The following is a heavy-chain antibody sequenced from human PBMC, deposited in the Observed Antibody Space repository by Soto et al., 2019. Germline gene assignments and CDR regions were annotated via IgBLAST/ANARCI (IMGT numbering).Heavy chain of an antibody. CDR1: GFMFSAYW. D-gene: IGHD5-12*01. CDR3: AQSGMAIDY. V-gene: IGHV3-7*03. CDR2: ISGGASDK. Sequence: HPGGSLRLSCEASGFMFSAYWMSWVRQDPRKGLEWVATISGGASDKFYVDSVKGRFTISRDDAKNSLYLQMNSLRAEDTAVYYCAQSGMAIDYWGQGTLVTVSS. J-gene: IGHJ4*02.